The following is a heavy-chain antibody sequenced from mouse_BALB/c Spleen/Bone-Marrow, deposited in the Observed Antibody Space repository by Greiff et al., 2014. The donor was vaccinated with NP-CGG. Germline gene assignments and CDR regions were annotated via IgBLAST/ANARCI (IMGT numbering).Heavy chain of an antibody. J-gene: IGHJ4*01. CDR1: GYTFTGYW. Sequence: QVQLQQSGAELVKPGAPVKLSCKASGYTFTGYWMNWVKQRPGRGLEWIGRIDPSDSETHYNQKFKDKATLTVDKSSSTAYIQLSSLTSEDSAVYYCARALGDGYYYAMDYWGQGTSVTVSS. CDR2: IDPSDSET. V-gene: IGHV1-69*02. CDR3: ARALGDGYYYAMDY. D-gene: IGHD2-3*01.